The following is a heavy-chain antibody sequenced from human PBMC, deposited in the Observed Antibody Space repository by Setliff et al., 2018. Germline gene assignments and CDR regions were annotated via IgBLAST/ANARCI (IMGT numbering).Heavy chain of an antibody. Sequence: LSLTCTVSGASLSSGTYYWGWIRQPPGKGLEWIGRIYYRGDTYYNASLKGRLTISVDTAQNQFSLRLTSVTAADTAVYYCARTGTYRYFDYWGQGALVT. V-gene: IGHV4-39*01. D-gene: IGHD1-1*01. CDR1: GASLSSGTYY. CDR3: ARTGTYRYFDY. CDR2: IYYRGDT. J-gene: IGHJ4*02.